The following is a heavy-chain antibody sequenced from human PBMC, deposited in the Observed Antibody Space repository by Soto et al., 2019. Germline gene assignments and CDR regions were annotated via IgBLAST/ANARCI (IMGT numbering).Heavy chain of an antibody. CDR2: IIPIFGTA. D-gene: IGHD6-19*01. CDR1: GGTFSSYA. Sequence: QVQLVQSGAEVKKPGSSVKVSCKASGGTFSSYAISWVRQAPGQGLEWMGGIIPIFGTANYAQKFQGRVTITADESTSTAYMELSSLRSEDTAVYYCARDGDFYSGGWRSWFDPWGQGTLVTVSS. J-gene: IGHJ5*02. CDR3: ARDGDFYSGGWRSWFDP. V-gene: IGHV1-69*01.